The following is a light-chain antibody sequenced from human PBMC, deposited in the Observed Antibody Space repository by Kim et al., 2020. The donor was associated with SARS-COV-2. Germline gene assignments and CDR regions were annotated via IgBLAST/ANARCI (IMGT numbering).Light chain of an antibody. J-gene: IGKJ4*01. CDR1: QSVSSSY. Sequence: SPGERATLSCRASQSVSSSYLAWYQQKPGQPPRLLIYGASSRVTAIPDRFSGSGSGTDFTLTISRLEPEDFAVYYCQQYGSSPLTFGGGTKVDIK. CDR3: QQYGSSPLT. CDR2: GAS. V-gene: IGKV3-20*01.